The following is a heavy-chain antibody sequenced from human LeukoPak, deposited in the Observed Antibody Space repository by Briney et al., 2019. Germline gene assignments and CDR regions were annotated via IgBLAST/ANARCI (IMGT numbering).Heavy chain of an antibody. V-gene: IGHV3-7*01. J-gene: IGHJ4*02. CDR3: AKQYYDFWSFDY. CDR2: IKQNGSEK. D-gene: IGHD3-3*01. Sequence: PGGSLRLSCAASGFTFSSYWMSWVRQAPGKGLEWVANIKQNGSEKYYVDSVKGRFTISRDNAKNSLYLQVNSLRAEDTAVYYCAKQYYDFWSFDYWGQGTLVTVSS. CDR1: GFTFSSYW.